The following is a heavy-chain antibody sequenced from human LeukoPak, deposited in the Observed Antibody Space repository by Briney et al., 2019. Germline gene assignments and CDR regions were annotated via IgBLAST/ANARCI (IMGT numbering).Heavy chain of an antibody. D-gene: IGHD3-16*02. CDR2: INVNNGGT. Sequence: ASVKVSCKASGYTFTDYYIQWMRQAPGQGLEWMGWINVNNGGTKYAQQLQGRVAMTTDTSISTAYMELTRLRSDDTAVYYCARLREGLYHSDYWGQGTLVSVSS. CDR3: ARLREGLYHSDY. CDR1: GYTFTDYY. J-gene: IGHJ4*02. V-gene: IGHV1-2*02.